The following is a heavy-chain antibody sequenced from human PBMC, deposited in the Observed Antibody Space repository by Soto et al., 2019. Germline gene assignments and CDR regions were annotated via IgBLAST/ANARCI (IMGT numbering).Heavy chain of an antibody. J-gene: IGHJ6*02. CDR1: GFTFSSYA. Sequence: GGSLRLSCAASGFTFSSYAMHWVRQAPGKGLEWVAVISYDGSNKYYADSVKGRFTISRDNSKNTLYLQMNSLRAEDTAVYYCARDLSSSWYNYYYYYGMDVWGQGTTVTVSS. D-gene: IGHD6-13*01. CDR2: ISYDGSNK. V-gene: IGHV3-30-3*01. CDR3: ARDLSSSWYNYYYYYGMDV.